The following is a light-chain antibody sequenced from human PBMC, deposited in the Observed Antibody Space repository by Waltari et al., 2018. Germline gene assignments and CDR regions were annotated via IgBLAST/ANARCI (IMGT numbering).Light chain of an antibody. CDR1: SSNIGSNY. Sequence: QSVLTQPPSASGTPGQRVTISCSGSSSNIGSNYVYWYQQLPGTAPKLLIYRNNQRPSGVPARCSGSKAGTSASLAISGLRSEDEADYYCAAWDDSLSGQVVFGGGTKLTVL. J-gene: IGLJ2*01. CDR2: RNN. V-gene: IGLV1-47*01. CDR3: AAWDDSLSGQVV.